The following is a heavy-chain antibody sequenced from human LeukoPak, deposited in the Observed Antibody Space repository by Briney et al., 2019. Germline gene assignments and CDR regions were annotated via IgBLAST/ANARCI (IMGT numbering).Heavy chain of an antibody. D-gene: IGHD6-13*01. Sequence: SETLSLTCAVYGGSFSGYYWSWIRQPPGKGLEWIGEINHSGTTNYNPSLKSRVTISIDTSKNQFSLKLSSVTAADTAVYFCARVAAAGNYYFDYWGQGTLVTVSS. J-gene: IGHJ4*02. CDR1: GGSFSGYY. CDR3: ARVAAAGNYYFDY. CDR2: INHSGTT. V-gene: IGHV4-34*01.